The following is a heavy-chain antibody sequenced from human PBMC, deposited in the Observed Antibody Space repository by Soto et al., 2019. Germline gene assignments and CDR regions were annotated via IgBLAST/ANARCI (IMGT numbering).Heavy chain of an antibody. D-gene: IGHD3-22*01. Sequence: SETLTLTCTVSGGSVSSGGYYWSWIRQHPGKGLEWIGYIYYSGSTYYNPSLKSRVTISVDTSKNQFSLKLSSVTAADTAVYYCARDLITMTSPWGQGTLVTVSS. J-gene: IGHJ5*02. CDR3: ARDLITMTSP. V-gene: IGHV4-31*03. CDR1: GGSVSSGGYY. CDR2: IYYSGST.